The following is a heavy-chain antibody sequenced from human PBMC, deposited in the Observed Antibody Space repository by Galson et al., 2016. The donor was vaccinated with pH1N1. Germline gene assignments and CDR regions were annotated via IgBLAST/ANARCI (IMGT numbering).Heavy chain of an antibody. Sequence: SVKVSCKAAGYSVTRYYIHWVRQAPGQGLEWMGIIDPSDGTTTYSEKFQGRISLTRDTSTNSVYMELTTLRPDDSATYFCARRYFLDYWGQGTLVTVSS. CDR3: ARRYFLDY. J-gene: IGHJ4*02. V-gene: IGHV1-46*01. CDR2: IDPSDGTT. CDR1: GYSVTRYY.